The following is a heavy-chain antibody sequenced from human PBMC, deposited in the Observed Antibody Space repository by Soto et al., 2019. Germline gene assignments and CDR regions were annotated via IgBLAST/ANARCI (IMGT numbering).Heavy chain of an antibody. CDR3: TGGPPNWGFDS. CDR2: MSPKTANT. CDR1: GYTFTSYD. V-gene: IGHV1-8*01. Sequence: ASVKVSCKASGYTFTSYDINWVRQTAGQGLEWMGWMSPKTANTGYAQKFQDRVIMTRSTSISTAYMELSSLTSEDTAVYYCTGGPPNWGFDSWGQGTPVTVSS. D-gene: IGHD7-27*01. J-gene: IGHJ5*01.